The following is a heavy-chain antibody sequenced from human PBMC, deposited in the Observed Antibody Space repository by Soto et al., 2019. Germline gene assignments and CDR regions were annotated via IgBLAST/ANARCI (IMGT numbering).Heavy chain of an antibody. CDR1: GYTFTNYG. V-gene: IGHV1-18*01. D-gene: IGHD3-9*01. Sequence: ASVKVSCKGSGYTFTNYGINWVRPAPGQGLEWMGWISAYNGNTNYAQKLQGRVTMTTDTSTSTAYMELRSLRSDDTAVYYCARNYYDILTGFDSWGQGTLVTVSS. CDR2: ISAYNGNT. CDR3: ARNYYDILTGFDS. J-gene: IGHJ4*02.